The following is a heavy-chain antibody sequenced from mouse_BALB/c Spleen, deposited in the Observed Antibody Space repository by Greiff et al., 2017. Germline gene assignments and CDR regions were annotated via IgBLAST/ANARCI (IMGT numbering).Heavy chain of an antibody. CDR1: GFSLTSYG. J-gene: IGHJ4*01. V-gene: IGHV2-9*02. D-gene: IGHD1-1*01. Sequence: VKVVESGPGLVAPSQSLSITCTVSGFSLTSYGVHWVRQPPGKGLEWLGVIWAGGSTNYNSALMSRLSISKDNSKSQVFLKMNSLQTDDTAMYYCASTVVAPMDYWGQGTSVTVSS. CDR2: IWAGGST. CDR3: ASTVVAPMDY.